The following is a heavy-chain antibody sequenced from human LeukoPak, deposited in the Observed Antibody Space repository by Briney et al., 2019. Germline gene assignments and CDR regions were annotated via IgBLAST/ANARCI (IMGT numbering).Heavy chain of an antibody. CDR1: CGSISSYY. CDR2: IYYSGST. D-gene: IGHD5-12*01. Sequence: SETLSLTCTVACGSISSYYWSWLRQPPGKGLEWIGYIYYSGSTNYNPSLKSRVTISVDTSKNQFSLKLSSVTAADTAVYYCARGIYSGYDYGYWGQGTLVTVSS. V-gene: IGHV4-59*01. J-gene: IGHJ4*02. CDR3: ARGIYSGYDYGY.